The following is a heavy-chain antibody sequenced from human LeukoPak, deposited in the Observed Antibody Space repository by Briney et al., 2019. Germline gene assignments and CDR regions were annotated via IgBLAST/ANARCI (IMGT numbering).Heavy chain of an antibody. CDR3: ARGKSKRLDV. Sequence: SLTLSLTCAISGDSVSSNSGTWNWIRQSPSRGLEWLGRTYYRSKWYNDYAVSVKSRITINPDTSKNHFSLQLNSVTPDDTAVYYCARGKSKRLDVWGQGTTVTASS. J-gene: IGHJ6*02. CDR2: TYYRSKWYN. V-gene: IGHV6-1*01. D-gene: IGHD5/OR15-5a*01. CDR1: GDSVSSNSGT.